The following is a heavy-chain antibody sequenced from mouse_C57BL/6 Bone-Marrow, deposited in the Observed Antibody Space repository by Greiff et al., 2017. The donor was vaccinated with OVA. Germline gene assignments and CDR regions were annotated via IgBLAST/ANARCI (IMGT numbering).Heavy chain of an antibody. CDR1: GYSITSGYY. CDR2: ISYEGSN. V-gene: IGHV3-6*01. D-gene: IGHD1-1*01. J-gene: IGHJ2*01. CDR3: ARRDYGSSFHYFDY. Sequence: EVQLQQSGPGLVKPSQSLSLTCSVTGYSITSGYYWNWIRQFPGNKLEWMGYISYEGSNNYNPSLKNRISITRDTSKNQFFLKLNSVTTEDTATYYCARRDYGSSFHYFDYWGQGTTLTVSS.